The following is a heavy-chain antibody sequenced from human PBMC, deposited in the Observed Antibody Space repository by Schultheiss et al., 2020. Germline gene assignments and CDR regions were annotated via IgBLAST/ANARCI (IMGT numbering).Heavy chain of an antibody. V-gene: IGHV3-74*01. CDR1: GFTFSDYW. Sequence: GGSLRLSCAASGFTFSDYWMHWVRQAPGKGLMWVSGTSGSGTSTYYADSVKGRFTISRDNGKNTLYLQMNSLRAEDTAVYYCTVLAGDYWGKGTLVTVSS. D-gene: IGHD6-13*01. J-gene: IGHJ4*02. CDR2: TSGSGTST. CDR3: TVLAGDY.